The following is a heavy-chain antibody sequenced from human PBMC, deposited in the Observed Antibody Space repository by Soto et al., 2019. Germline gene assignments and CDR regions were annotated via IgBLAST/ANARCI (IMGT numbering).Heavy chain of an antibody. J-gene: IGHJ4*02. Sequence: SETLSLTCTVSGGSISSYYWSWIRQPPGKGLEWIGYIYYSGSTNYNPSLKSRVTISVDTSKNQFSLKLSSVTAADTAVYYCARVRPTDRSIAVAGSDFDYWGQGTLVTVSS. V-gene: IGHV4-59*01. CDR1: GGSISSYY. CDR2: IYYSGST. CDR3: ARVRPTDRSIAVAGSDFDY. D-gene: IGHD6-19*01.